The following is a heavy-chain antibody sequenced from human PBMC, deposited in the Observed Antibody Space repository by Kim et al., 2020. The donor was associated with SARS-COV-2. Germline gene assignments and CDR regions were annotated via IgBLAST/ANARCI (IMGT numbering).Heavy chain of an antibody. CDR2: ISSSSSYI. D-gene: IGHD2-15*01. CDR1: GFTFSSYS. CDR3: ARGRVVVVAATPRGYSYGAAPGMDV. Sequence: GGSLRLSCAASGFTFSSYSMNWVRQAPGKGLEWVSSISSSSSYIYYADSVKGRFTISRDNAKNSLYLQMNSLRAEDTAVYYCARGRVVVVAATPRGYSYGAAPGMDVWGQGTTVTVSS. V-gene: IGHV3-21*01. J-gene: IGHJ6*02.